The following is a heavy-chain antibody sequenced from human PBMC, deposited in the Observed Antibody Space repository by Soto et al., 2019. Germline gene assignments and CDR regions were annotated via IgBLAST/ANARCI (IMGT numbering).Heavy chain of an antibody. CDR3: ARTLWFGDWGWFDP. J-gene: IGHJ5*02. CDR1: GFSLSNARMG. Sequence: QVTLKESGPVLVKPTETLTLTCTVSGFSLSNARMGVSWIRQPPGKALEWLAHIFSNDEKSYSTSLKSRLTISKATSKSQVVLTMTNMDPVDTATYYCARTLWFGDWGWFDPWGQGTLVTVSS. CDR2: IFSNDEK. V-gene: IGHV2-26*01. D-gene: IGHD3-10*01.